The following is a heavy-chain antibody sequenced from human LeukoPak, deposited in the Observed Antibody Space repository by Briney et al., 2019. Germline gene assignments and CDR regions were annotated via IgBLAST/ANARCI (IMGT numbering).Heavy chain of an antibody. D-gene: IGHD5-24*01. Sequence: PSQTLSPTCTVSGGSISSGDYYWSWTRQPPGKGLEWIGYIYYSGSTYYNPSLKSRVTISVDTSKKQFSLKLSSVTTADTAVYYCARDRRDDYPHFDQWGQGTLVTVSS. J-gene: IGHJ4*02. CDR3: ARDRRDDYPHFDQ. CDR2: IYYSGST. CDR1: GGSISSGDYY. V-gene: IGHV4-30-4*08.